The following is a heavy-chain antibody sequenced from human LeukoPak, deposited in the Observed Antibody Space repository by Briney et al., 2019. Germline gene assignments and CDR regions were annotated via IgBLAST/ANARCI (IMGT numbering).Heavy chain of an antibody. CDR2: ISGSGGST. J-gene: IGHJ4*02. V-gene: IGHV3-23*01. CDR1: GFTFSSYA. Sequence: GGSLRLSCAASGFTFSSYAMSWVRPAPGKGLEWVSAISGSGGSTYYPDSVKGRFTISRDNSKNTLYLPMNSLRAEGTAVYYCAKDEGDIVVVPAAMDYWGQGTLVTVSS. D-gene: IGHD2-2*01. CDR3: AKDEGDIVVVPAAMDY.